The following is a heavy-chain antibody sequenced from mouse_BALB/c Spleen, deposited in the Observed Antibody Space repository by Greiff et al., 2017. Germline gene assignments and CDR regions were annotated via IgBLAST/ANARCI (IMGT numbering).Heavy chain of an antibody. D-gene: IGHD2-14*01. J-gene: IGHJ1*01. CDR1: GFTFSDYY. CDR3: ARGYDGWDFDV. CDR2: ISDGGSYT. V-gene: IGHV5-4*02. Sequence: EVMLVESGGGLVKPGGSLKLSCAASGFTFSDYYMYWVRQTPEKRLEWVATISDGGSYTYYPDSVKGRFTISRDNAKNNLYLQMSSLKSEDTAMYYCARGYDGWDFDVWGAGTTVTVSS.